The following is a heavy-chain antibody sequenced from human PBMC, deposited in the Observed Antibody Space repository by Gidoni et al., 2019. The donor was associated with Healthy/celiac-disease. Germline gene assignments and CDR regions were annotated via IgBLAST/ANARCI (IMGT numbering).Heavy chain of an antibody. V-gene: IGHV1-69*01. Sequence: LEWMGGIIPIFGTANYAQKFQGRVTITADESTSTAYMELSSLRSEDTAVYYCARVPGGFTSKTWAPLRRQDYYFDYWGQGTLVTVSS. CDR3: ARVPGGFTSKTWAPLRRQDYYFDY. CDR2: IIPIFGTA. J-gene: IGHJ4*02. D-gene: IGHD5-12*01.